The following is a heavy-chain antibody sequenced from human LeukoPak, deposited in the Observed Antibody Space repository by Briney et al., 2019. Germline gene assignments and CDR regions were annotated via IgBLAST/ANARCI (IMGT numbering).Heavy chain of an antibody. CDR2: IYYSGST. D-gene: IGHD1-26*01. CDR1: GGSISSYY. CDR3: ARHPWVGSRGAFDI. Sequence: SETLSLTCTVSGGSISSYYWSWIRQPPGKGLEWIGYIYYSGSTNYNPSLKSRVTISVDTSKNQFSLKLSSVTAADTAVYYCARHPWVGSRGAFDIWGQGTMVTVSS. V-gene: IGHV4-59*08. J-gene: IGHJ3*02.